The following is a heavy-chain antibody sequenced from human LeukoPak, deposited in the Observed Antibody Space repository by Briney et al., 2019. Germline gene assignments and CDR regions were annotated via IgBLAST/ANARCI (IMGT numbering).Heavy chain of an antibody. CDR3: AKTPDGELLMTYSDY. CDR2: IWYDGSNK. V-gene: IGHV3-33*03. Sequence: GGSLRLSCAASGFTFSSYGMHWVRQAPGKGLEWVAVIWYDGSNKYYADSVKGRFTISRDNAKNSLYLQMNSLRAEDTAVYYCAKTPDGELLMTYSDYWGQGTLVTVSS. J-gene: IGHJ4*02. D-gene: IGHD1-26*01. CDR1: GFTFSSYG.